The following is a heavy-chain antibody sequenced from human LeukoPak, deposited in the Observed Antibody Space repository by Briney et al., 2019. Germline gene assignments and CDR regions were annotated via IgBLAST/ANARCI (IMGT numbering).Heavy chain of an antibody. D-gene: IGHD6-19*01. CDR2: IYYSGST. Sequence: SETLSLTCTVSGGSISSSSYYWGWIRQSPGKGLEWIGSIYYSGSTWYNPSLKSRVTISVDTSKNQFSLKLRSVTAADTAVYYCARVGHSSGWTFDYWGQGTLVTVSS. CDR3: ARVGHSSGWTFDY. J-gene: IGHJ4*02. V-gene: IGHV4-39*01. CDR1: GGSISSSSYY.